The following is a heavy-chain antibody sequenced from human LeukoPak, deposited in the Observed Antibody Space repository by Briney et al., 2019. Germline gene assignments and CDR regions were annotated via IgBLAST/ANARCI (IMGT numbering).Heavy chain of an antibody. CDR1: GGSISSSSYY. V-gene: IGHV4-39*01. CDR2: IYYSGST. D-gene: IGHD3-10*01. CDR3: ARHAAALWFGELFVPYYFDY. J-gene: IGHJ4*02. Sequence: SETLSLTCTVSGGSISSSSYYWGWIRQPPGKGLEWIGSIYYSGSTNYNPSLKSRATISVDTSKNQFSLKLSSVTAADTAVYYCARHAAALWFGELFVPYYFDYWGQGTLVTVSS.